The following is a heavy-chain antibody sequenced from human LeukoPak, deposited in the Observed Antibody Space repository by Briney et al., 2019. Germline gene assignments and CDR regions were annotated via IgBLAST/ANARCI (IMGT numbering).Heavy chain of an antibody. J-gene: IGHJ4*02. D-gene: IGHD7-27*01. CDR2: TYYRSKWYH. CDR1: GDSVSSYTAN. Sequence: SGPTLVKPSQTLSLTCAISGDSVSSYTANWNWIRQSPSRGLEWLERTYYRSKWYHDYAVSVKSRITINPDTSKNQFSLQLNSVTPEDTAVYYCARVSRGRDRTGEPTFYFDYWGQGALVTVSS. CDR3: ARVSRGRDRTGEPTFYFDY. V-gene: IGHV6-1*01.